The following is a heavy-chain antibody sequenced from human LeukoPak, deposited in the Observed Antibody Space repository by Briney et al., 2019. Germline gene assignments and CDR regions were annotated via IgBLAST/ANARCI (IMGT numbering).Heavy chain of an antibody. J-gene: IGHJ4*02. Sequence: GSLRLSCAASGFTFSSYSMNWVRQAPGKGLEWIGSIYYSGSTYYNQSLKSRVIISVDTSKNQFSLKLSSVTAADTAVYYCARIIFRSSWIDYWGQGTLVTVSS. CDR3: ARIIFRSSWIDY. V-gene: IGHV4-39*07. D-gene: IGHD6-13*01. CDR1: GFTFSSYS. CDR2: IYYSGST.